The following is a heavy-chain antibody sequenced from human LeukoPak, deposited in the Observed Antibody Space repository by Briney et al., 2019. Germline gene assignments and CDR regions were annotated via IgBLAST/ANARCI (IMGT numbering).Heavy chain of an antibody. Sequence: PGGSLRLSCAVSGFTFNSHGMHWVRQAPGKGLEWVAVISYDGSNKYYADSVKGRFTISRDNSKNTLYLQMNSLRAEDTAVYYCAKDSAIAVAGTRGAFDIWGQGTMVTVSS. CDR2: ISYDGSNK. CDR3: AKDSAIAVAGTRGAFDI. J-gene: IGHJ3*02. V-gene: IGHV3-30*18. CDR1: GFTFNSHG. D-gene: IGHD6-19*01.